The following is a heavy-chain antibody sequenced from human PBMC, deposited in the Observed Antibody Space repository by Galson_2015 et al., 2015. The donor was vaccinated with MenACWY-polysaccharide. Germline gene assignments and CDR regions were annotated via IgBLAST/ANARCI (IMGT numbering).Heavy chain of an antibody. CDR1: GYIFTDFY. CDR2: IDPKRGGT. D-gene: IGHD3-10*01. CDR3: ARRNYGSGSIYVDY. J-gene: IGHJ4*02. Sequence: SVKVSCKASGYIFTDFYIHWVREAPGQGLEWVGWIDPKRGGTNYAQKFQGRVTMTRDTSISTAYLELSSPRADDTAVYYCARRNYGSGSIYVDYWGQGTLVTVSS. V-gene: IGHV1-2*02.